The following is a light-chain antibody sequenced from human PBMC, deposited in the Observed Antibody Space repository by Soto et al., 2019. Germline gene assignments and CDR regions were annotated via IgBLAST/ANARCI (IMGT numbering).Light chain of an antibody. J-gene: IGKJ1*01. CDR3: QQYKTSSRV. CDR2: GAS. CDR1: QTISNW. Sequence: DIQMSQSPSTLSASVGDRVTITCRASQTISNWVAWYQHRPGKAPRLLIYGASNLESGAPSRFSGSGSGTEFTLTISSLQPDDFATYYCQQYKTSSRVFGQGTKVE. V-gene: IGKV1-5*01.